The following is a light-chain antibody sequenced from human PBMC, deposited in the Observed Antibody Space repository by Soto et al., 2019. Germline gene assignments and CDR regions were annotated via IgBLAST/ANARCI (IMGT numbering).Light chain of an antibody. J-gene: IGKJ3*01. CDR1: QSVSNR. V-gene: IGKV3-15*01. CDR2: GAS. CDR3: QHHNNWPPFT. Sequence: EIVMTQSPATLSVSPGETVTLSCRASQSVSNRLAWYQQRPGQAPRLLIYGASTRATGIPARFSGSGAGTEFTLTISSLQSEDFAVYYCQHHNNWPPFTFGPGTKWISN.